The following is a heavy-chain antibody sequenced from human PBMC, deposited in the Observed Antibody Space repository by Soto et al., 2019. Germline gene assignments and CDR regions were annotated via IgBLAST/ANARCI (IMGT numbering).Heavy chain of an antibody. Sequence: GGSLRLSCAASGFTFSSHAMHWVRQAPGKGLEWVAVISYDGSNKYYADSVKGRFTISRDNSKNTLYLQMNSLRAEDTAVYYCARDHRAAAGNYYYYYMDVWGKGTTVTVSS. CDR1: GFTFSSHA. CDR2: ISYDGSNK. CDR3: ARDHRAAAGNYYYYYMDV. V-gene: IGHV3-30*04. D-gene: IGHD6-13*01. J-gene: IGHJ6*03.